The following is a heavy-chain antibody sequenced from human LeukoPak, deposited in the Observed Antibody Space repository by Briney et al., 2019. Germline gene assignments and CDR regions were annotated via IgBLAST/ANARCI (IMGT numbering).Heavy chain of an antibody. CDR1: GFTFSIYS. J-gene: IGHJ4*02. V-gene: IGHV3-21*01. D-gene: IGHD3-22*01. CDR2: ISSSSSYI. CDR3: ARDVSPDYYDSSGYSLPDY. Sequence: GGSLRLSCAASGFTFSIYSMNWVRQAPGKGLEWVSSISSSSSYIYYADSVKGRFTISRDNAKNSLYLQMNSLRAEDTAVYYCARDVSPDYYDSSGYSLPDYWGQGTLVTVSS.